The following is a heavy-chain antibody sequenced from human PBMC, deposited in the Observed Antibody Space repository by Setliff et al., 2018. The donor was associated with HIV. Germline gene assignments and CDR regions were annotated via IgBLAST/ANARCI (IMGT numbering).Heavy chain of an antibody. V-gene: IGHV4-4*09. J-gene: IGHJ5*02. Sequence: PSETLSLTCTVSGDSISSYSWNWIRQSPGGGLEWIGFIFSSGSTKYNPSLQSRVTMSIDTSKNQFSLRLTSVTAADTAVYYCARRIDGSGSFPDKNWFDTWGQGSLVTVSS. D-gene: IGHD3-10*01. CDR2: IFSSGST. CDR1: GDSISSYS. CDR3: ARRIDGSGSFPDKNWFDT.